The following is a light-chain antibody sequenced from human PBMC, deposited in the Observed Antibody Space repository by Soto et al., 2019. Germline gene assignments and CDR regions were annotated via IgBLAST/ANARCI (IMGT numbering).Light chain of an antibody. CDR2: EVS. Sequence: QSSLTQPPSASGSPGQSVTISCTGSSSDVGGYNYVSWYQQHPGKAPKLMIYEVSKRPSGVPDRLSGSKSGNTSSLTVSVLQAKDEADYYCSSYGGSNTVVFGGGTKLTVL. V-gene: IGLV2-8*01. CDR1: SSDVGGYNY. J-gene: IGLJ2*01. CDR3: SSYGGSNTVV.